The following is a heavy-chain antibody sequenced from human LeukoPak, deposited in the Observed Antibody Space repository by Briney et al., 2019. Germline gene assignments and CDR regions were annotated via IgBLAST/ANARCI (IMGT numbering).Heavy chain of an antibody. CDR2: VYTSGST. CDR1: GVSISSYY. V-gene: IGHV4-4*07. D-gene: IGHD3-10*01. Sequence: PSETLSLTCTVSGVSISSYYWSWIRQPAGKGLEWIGRVYTSGSTNYNPSLKSRVTMSIDTSKNQFSLNLSSVTAADTAVYYCARDGSGSRRFDYWGQGTLVTVSS. J-gene: IGHJ4*02. CDR3: ARDGSGSRRFDY.